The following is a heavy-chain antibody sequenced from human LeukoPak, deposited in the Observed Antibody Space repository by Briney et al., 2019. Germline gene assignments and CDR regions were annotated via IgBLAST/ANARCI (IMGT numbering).Heavy chain of an antibody. CDR3: ARFLTVAVVPQRVDC. J-gene: IGHJ4*02. D-gene: IGHD6-19*01. CDR1: GFNFDSYT. CDR2: ISSGSGHI. Sequence: GGSLRLSCAASGFNFDSYTMTWVRQAPGKGLEWVSSISSGSGHIYYADSMKGRFTISRDNAKSSLYLQMNSLRAEDTAVYYCARFLTVAVVPQRVDCWRQGTLVTVSS. V-gene: IGHV3-21*01.